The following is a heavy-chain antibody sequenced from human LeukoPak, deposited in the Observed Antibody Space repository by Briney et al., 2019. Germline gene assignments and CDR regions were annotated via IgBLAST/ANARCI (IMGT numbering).Heavy chain of an antibody. D-gene: IGHD3-10*01. V-gene: IGHV3-30*04. Sequence: GRSLRLSCAASGFTFSSYAMHWVRQAPGKGLEGVAVISYDGSNKYYADSVKGRFTISRDNSKNTLYLQMNSLRAEDTAVYYCAKRVGYYGSGSTNYFDYWGQGTLVTVSS. CDR3: AKRVGYYGSGSTNYFDY. CDR2: ISYDGSNK. J-gene: IGHJ4*02. CDR1: GFTFSSYA.